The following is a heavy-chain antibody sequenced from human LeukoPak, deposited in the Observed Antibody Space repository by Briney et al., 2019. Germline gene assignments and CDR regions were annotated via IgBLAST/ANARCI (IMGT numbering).Heavy chain of an antibody. CDR1: GFSLSTSGMC. V-gene: IGHV2-70*11. J-gene: IGHJ6*03. Sequence: QTLSLTCTFSGFSLSTSGMCVSWIRQPPGKALEWLARIEWDDDKYSRTSLKTRLTSSQDTSKNQVVLTMTNMDPVDTATYYCARIDEYFCYMDVWGKGTTVTVSS. CDR3: ARIDEYFCYMDV. CDR2: IEWDDDK.